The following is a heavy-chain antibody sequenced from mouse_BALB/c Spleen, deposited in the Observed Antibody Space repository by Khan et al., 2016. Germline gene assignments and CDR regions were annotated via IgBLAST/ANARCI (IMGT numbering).Heavy chain of an antibody. CDR1: GYSIISGYS. Sequence: EVQLQESGPDLVKPSQSLSLTCTVTGYSIISGYSWHWIRQFPGNKLEWMAYIHYSGSTNYNPSLNSRISLTRDTSKNRFILKLNFVTTEDTVTXYWAGGTAGDCFDYWGQRTTLTVAS. D-gene: IGHD1-2*01. CDR2: IHYSGST. V-gene: IGHV3-1*02. CDR3: AGGTAGDCFDY. J-gene: IGHJ2*01.